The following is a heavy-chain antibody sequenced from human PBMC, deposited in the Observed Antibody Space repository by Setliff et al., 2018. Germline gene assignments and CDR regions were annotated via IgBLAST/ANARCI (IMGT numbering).Heavy chain of an antibody. V-gene: IGHV3-23*01. Sequence: SLRLSCAASGFSFSSYAMSWVRQAPGKGLEWVSTIIGSGISTYYADSVQGRVTISRDNHKNTLHPQMNSLRVEDTAVYYCARDGVFYAMDFWGQGTTVTVSS. CDR3: ARDGVFYAMDF. CDR1: GFSFSSYA. D-gene: IGHD3-10*01. CDR2: IIGSGIST. J-gene: IGHJ6*02.